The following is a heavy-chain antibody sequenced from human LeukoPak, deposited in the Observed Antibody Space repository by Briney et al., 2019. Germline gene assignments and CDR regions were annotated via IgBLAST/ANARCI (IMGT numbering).Heavy chain of an antibody. CDR1: GFTFNIYA. CDR2: ISGSGGST. CDR3: AKDGVGGSTILGAFDI. V-gene: IGHV3-23*01. Sequence: GGSLRLSSTVSGFTFNIYAMNWVRQAPGKGLEWVTAISGSGGSTYYADSVKGRFTISRDNSKNTLYLQMNSLRAEDTAVYYCAKDGVGGSTILGAFDIWGQGTMVTVSS. D-gene: IGHD3-3*01. J-gene: IGHJ3*02.